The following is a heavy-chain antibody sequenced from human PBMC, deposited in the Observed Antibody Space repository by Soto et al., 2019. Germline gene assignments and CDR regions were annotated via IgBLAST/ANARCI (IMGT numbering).Heavy chain of an antibody. D-gene: IGHD2-2*01. Sequence: GGSLRLSCAASGFTFSSYAMHWVRQAPGKGLEWVAVISYDGSNKYYADSVKGRFTISRDNSKNTLYLQMNSLRAEDTAVYYCAKDHVVPAAQIYYYGMDVWGQGTTVTVSS. CDR1: GFTFSSYA. V-gene: IGHV3-30-3*01. CDR2: ISYDGSNK. J-gene: IGHJ6*02. CDR3: AKDHVVPAAQIYYYGMDV.